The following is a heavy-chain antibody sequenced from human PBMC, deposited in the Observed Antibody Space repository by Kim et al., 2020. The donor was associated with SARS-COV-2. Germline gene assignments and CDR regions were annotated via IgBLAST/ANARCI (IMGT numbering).Heavy chain of an antibody. V-gene: IGHV1-69*01. J-gene: IGHJ4*02. Sequence: QGRVTMTADEATSTAYMELSSLRSEDTAVYYCARGKEGSSAVSPLPFDYWGQGTLVTVSS. CDR3: ARGKEGSSAVSPLPFDY.